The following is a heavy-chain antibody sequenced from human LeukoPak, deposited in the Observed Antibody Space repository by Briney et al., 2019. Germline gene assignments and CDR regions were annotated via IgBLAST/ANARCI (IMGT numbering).Heavy chain of an antibody. V-gene: IGHV4-30-4*01. CDR1: GGSISSGDYY. D-gene: IGHD2-15*01. CDR3: ARAPVGYCSGGTCKRYFDY. CDR2: ISYSGRT. Sequence: KTSETLSLTCTVSGGSISSGDYYWSWIRQPPGKGLEYIGYISYSGRTSYNPSLMSRVTMSVDTSKNQFSLKLSSVTAADTALYYCARAPVGYCSGGTCKRYFDYWGQGTLVTVSS. J-gene: IGHJ4*02.